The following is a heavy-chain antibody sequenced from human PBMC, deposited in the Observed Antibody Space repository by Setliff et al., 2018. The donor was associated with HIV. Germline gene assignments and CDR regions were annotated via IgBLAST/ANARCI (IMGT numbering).Heavy chain of an antibody. J-gene: IGHJ6*02. D-gene: IGHD3-9*01. CDR2: IYYSGST. V-gene: IGHV4-39*07. CDR3: ARYFDWFSYGMDV. CDR1: GGSISSSSYY. Sequence: SETLSLTCTVSGGSISSSSYYWGWIRQPPGEGLEWIGSIYYSGSTYYNPSLKSRVTISVDTSKNQFSLKLSSVTAADTAVYYCARYFDWFSYGMDVWGQGTTVTVSS.